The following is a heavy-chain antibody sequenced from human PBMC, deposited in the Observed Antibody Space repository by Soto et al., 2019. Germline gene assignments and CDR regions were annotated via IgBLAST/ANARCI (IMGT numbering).Heavy chain of an antibody. CDR1: GVVCSNYA. D-gene: IGHD3-22*01. V-gene: IGHV1-69*13. CDR2: IVPVFGTP. Sequence: XVKVSCKPSGVVCSNYALTWVRQAPGQGLEWVGGIVPVFGTPNYAPKFQGRVTVTADESTRTGYMELTSLTSEDTAIYYCARASHYLSTGYYFDTWRQGTLVTVSS. J-gene: IGHJ5*02. CDR3: ARASHYLSTGYYFDT.